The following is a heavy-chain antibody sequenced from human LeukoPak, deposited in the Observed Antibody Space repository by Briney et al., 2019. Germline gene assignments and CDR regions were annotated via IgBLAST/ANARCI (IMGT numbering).Heavy chain of an antibody. Sequence: SETLSLTCTVSGGSISSGNYYWSWIRQPAGMGLEWIGRIYISGGTDYNPSLKSRLTISIDTSKNQFYLRLSSVTAADTAVYYCARVRRNSGNKYFDPWGQGARVTVSS. CDR2: IYISGGT. CDR1: GGSISSGNYY. V-gene: IGHV4-61*02. J-gene: IGHJ5*02. D-gene: IGHD5-12*01. CDR3: ARVRRNSGNKYFDP.